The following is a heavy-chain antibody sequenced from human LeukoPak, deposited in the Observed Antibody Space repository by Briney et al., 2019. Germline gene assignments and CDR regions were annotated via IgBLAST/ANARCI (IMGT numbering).Heavy chain of an antibody. CDR1: GFTVSTNY. J-gene: IGHJ2*01. D-gene: IGHD3-3*02. CDR3: ARVGDHFHWYLDL. CDR2: RYSGSST. Sequence: SGGSLRLSCAASGFTVSTNYMNWVRQAPGKGLEWVSIRYSGSSTYYADSVEGRFTISRDSSKYTLFLQMNDLRAEDTAVYYCARVGDHFHWYLDLWGRGALVTVSS. V-gene: IGHV3-53*01.